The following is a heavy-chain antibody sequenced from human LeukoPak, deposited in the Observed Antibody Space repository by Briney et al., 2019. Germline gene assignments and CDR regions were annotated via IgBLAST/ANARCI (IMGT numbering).Heavy chain of an antibody. CDR3: AKDQGGSYY. V-gene: IGHV3-30*02. D-gene: IGHD1-26*01. Sequence: GGSLRLSWAAAGFTFSSYGIHWVRQAPGKWLEWVAFVGFDGSNKYYADSVKGRFTISRDNYKNTLYLQMNSLRAEDTAVYYCAKDQGGSYYWGQGTLVTVSS. CDR1: GFTFSSYG. J-gene: IGHJ4*02. CDR2: VGFDGSNK.